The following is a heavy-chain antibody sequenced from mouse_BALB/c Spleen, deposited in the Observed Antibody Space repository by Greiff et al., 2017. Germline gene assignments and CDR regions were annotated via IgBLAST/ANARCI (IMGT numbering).Heavy chain of an antibody. CDR3: ARSDYDYDGYFDV. J-gene: IGHJ1*01. CDR1: GYTFTSYA. CDR2: INPYNDGT. V-gene: IGHV1-14*01. D-gene: IGHD2-4*01. Sequence: VQLQQSGPELVKPGASVKMSCKASGYTFTSYAMHWVKQKPGQGLEWIGYINPYNDGTKYNEKFKGKATLTSDKSSSTAYMELSSLTSEDSAVYYCARSDYDYDGYFDVWGAGTTVTVSS.